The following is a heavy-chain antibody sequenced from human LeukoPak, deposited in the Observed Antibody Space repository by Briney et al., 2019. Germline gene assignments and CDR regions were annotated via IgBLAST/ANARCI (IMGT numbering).Heavy chain of an antibody. J-gene: IGHJ4*02. D-gene: IGHD4-11*01. Sequence: GASVKVSCKASGYTFTSYGISWVRQAPGQGLERMGWISAYNGNTNYAQKLQGRVTMTTDTSTSTAYMELRSLRSDDTAVYYCAASISSDYHFDYWGQGTLVTVSS. CDR3: AASISSDYHFDY. CDR2: ISAYNGNT. CDR1: GYTFTSYG. V-gene: IGHV1-18*01.